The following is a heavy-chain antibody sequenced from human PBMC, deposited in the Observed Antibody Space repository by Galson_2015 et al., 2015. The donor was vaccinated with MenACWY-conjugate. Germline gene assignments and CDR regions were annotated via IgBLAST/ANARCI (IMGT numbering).Heavy chain of an antibody. CDR1: GFTFNTYN. V-gene: IGHV3-21*01. J-gene: IGHJ5*02. D-gene: IGHD6-6*01. Sequence: SLRLSCAASGFTFNTYNMNWVRQTPGKGLEWVSSISSSSSYIYYADSVKGRFTISRDNAKNSLYLQMNSLRAEDTALYYCAKGTIAARPNWFDPWGQGTLVTVSS. CDR3: AKGTIAARPNWFDP. CDR2: ISSSSSYI.